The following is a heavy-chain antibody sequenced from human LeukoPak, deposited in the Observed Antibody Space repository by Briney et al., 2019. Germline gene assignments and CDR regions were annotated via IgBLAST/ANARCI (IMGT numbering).Heavy chain of an antibody. D-gene: IGHD6-13*01. J-gene: IGHJ3*02. CDR3: ARAGTGAFDI. Sequence: SETLSLTCTVSGGSISSSSYYWGWIRQPPGKGLEWIGSIYYSGSTYYNPSLKSRVTISVDTSKNQFSLKLSSVTAADTAVYYCARAGTGAFDIWGQGTMVTVSS. CDR1: GGSISSSSYY. V-gene: IGHV4-39*01. CDR2: IYYSGST.